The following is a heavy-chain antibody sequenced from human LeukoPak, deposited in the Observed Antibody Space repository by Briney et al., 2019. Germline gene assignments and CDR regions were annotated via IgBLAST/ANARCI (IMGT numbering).Heavy chain of an antibody. D-gene: IGHD6-13*01. V-gene: IGHV4-39*07. Sequence: SETLSLTCTVSGGSINSGNFYWGWVRQPPGKGLEWIGEINHSGSTNYNPSLKSRVTISVDTSKNQFSLKLSSVTAADTAVYYCATYSSSLDAFDIWGQGTMVTVSS. CDR2: INHSGST. CDR3: ATYSSSLDAFDI. J-gene: IGHJ3*02. CDR1: GGSINSGNFY.